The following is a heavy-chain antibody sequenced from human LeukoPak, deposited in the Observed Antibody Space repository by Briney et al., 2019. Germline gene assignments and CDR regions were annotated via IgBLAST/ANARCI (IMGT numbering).Heavy chain of an antibody. J-gene: IGHJ4*02. CDR3: ARVFDH. CDR2: ISGSGGST. CDR1: GFAFSTFA. V-gene: IGHV3-23*01. Sequence: GGSLRLSCAASGFAFSTFAMSWVRQAPGKGLDWVSSISGSGGSTYYADSVKGRFTISRDNAKNSLSLQMNSLRAEDTAVYYCARVFDHWGQGALVTVSS.